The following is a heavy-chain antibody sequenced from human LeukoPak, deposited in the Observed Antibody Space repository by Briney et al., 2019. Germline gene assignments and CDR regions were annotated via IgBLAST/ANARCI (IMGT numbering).Heavy chain of an antibody. V-gene: IGHV3-23*01. D-gene: IGHD2-8*02. CDR3: AKKIGTGPGHNWFDP. Sequence: GGSLRLSCAASGFNFGSYYMTWVRQAPGKGLEWVSVISDSGDNTYYADSVKGRFTVSRDNSRDTLYLQMNSLRAEDTALYYCAKKIGTGPGHNWFDPWGQGTLVTVSS. J-gene: IGHJ5*02. CDR2: ISDSGDNT. CDR1: GFNFGSYY.